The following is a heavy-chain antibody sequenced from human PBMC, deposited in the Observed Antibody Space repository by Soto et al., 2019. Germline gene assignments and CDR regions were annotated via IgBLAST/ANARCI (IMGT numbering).Heavy chain of an antibody. D-gene: IGHD2-15*01. V-gene: IGHV4-34*01. CDR2: INHSGST. Sequence: SQALSLTCALYGGYFSGYYWSSIRQPPGKGLEWIGEINHSGSTNYNPSLKSRVTISVDTSKNQFSLKLSSVTAADTAVYYCARGGPQGCSGGSCYSRYLYYYMDVWGKGTTVTVSS. CDR3: ARGGPQGCSGGSCYSRYLYYYMDV. J-gene: IGHJ6*03. CDR1: GGYFSGYY.